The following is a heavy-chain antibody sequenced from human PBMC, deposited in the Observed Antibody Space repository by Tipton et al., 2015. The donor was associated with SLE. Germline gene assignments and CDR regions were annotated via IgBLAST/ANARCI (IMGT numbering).Heavy chain of an antibody. V-gene: IGHV4-59*07. CDR2: INHSGST. CDR3: ARTPTTGFFDY. D-gene: IGHD3-9*01. J-gene: IGHJ4*02. CDR1: GGSISSYY. Sequence: TLSLTCTVSGGSISSYYWSWIRQPPGKGLEWIGEINHSGSTNYNPSLKSRVTISVDTSKNQFSLKLSSVTAADTAVYYCARTPTTGFFDYWGQGTLVTVSS.